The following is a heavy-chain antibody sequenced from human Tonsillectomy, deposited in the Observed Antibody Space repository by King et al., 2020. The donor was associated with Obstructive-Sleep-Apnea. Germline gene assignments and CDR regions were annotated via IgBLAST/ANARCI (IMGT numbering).Heavy chain of an antibody. CDR3: ARGQSSRAYSSSWYYFDY. Sequence: VKLTQWGAGLLKPSETLSLTCGVYGGSFSGYYWSWIRQPPGKGLEWIGEINHSGSTNYNPSLKSRVTISVDTSKNQFSLKLSSVTAADTAVYYCARGQSSRAYSSSWYYFDYWGQGTLVTVSS. J-gene: IGHJ4*02. CDR1: GGSFSGYY. CDR2: INHSGST. V-gene: IGHV4-34*01. D-gene: IGHD6-13*01.